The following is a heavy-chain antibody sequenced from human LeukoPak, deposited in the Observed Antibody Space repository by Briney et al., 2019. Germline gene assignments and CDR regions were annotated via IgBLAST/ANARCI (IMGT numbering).Heavy chain of an antibody. CDR3: AKVRVVFNWNYAYYFDS. D-gene: IGHD1-7*01. Sequence: GGSLRLSCAASGFTFSSFAMHWVRQAPGKGLEWVALISYDGSDKYYADSVKGRFTISRDNSKDTLYLQMNSLRAEDTAVYYCAKVRVVFNWNYAYYFDSWGQGTLVTVSS. CDR2: ISYDGSDK. CDR1: GFTFSSFA. V-gene: IGHV3-30*18. J-gene: IGHJ4*02.